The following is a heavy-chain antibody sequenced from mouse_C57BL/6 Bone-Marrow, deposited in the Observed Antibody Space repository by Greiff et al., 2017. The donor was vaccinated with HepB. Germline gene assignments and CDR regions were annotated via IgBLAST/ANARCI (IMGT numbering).Heavy chain of an antibody. CDR2: IYPGDGDT. CDR3: ARSFYYYGSSFYYFDY. J-gene: IGHJ2*01. CDR1: GYAFSSSW. V-gene: IGHV1-82*01. Sequence: QVQLQQSGPELVKPGASVKISCKASGYAFSSSWMNWVKQRPGKGLEWIGRIYPGDGDTNYNGKFKGKATLTADKSSSTAYMQLSSLTSEDSAVYFCARSFYYYGSSFYYFDYWGQGTTLSVSS. D-gene: IGHD1-1*01.